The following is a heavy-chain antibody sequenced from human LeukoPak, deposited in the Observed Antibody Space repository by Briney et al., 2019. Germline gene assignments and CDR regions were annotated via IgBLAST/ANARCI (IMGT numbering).Heavy chain of an antibody. J-gene: IGHJ4*02. V-gene: IGHV3-23*01. CDR3: EIGPRQKRGLNTY. Sequence: GGSLRLSCAASVFTFSSYAMSWVRQAPGKGLEWVSGISGSGGTTYSADSVKGRFTISRDNSKNTLYLQMNSPRAEDTAINYCEIGPRQKRGLNTYWGQGTLVIVSS. CDR2: ISGSGGTT. CDR1: VFTFSSYA. D-gene: IGHD3/OR15-3a*01.